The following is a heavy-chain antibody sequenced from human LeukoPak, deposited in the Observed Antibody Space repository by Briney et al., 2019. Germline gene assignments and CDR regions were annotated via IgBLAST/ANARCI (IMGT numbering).Heavy chain of an antibody. V-gene: IGHV3-21*01. CDR3: ARDQGDNYYDSSGYVDY. J-gene: IGHJ4*02. CDR2: ISSSSSYI. CDR1: GFTFSSYS. Sequence: TGGSLRLSCAASGFTFSSYSMNWVRQAPGKGLEWVSSISSSSSYIYYADSVKGRFTISRDNAKNSLYLQMNSLRAEDTAVYYCARDQGDNYYDSSGYVDYWGQGTLVTVSS. D-gene: IGHD3-22*01.